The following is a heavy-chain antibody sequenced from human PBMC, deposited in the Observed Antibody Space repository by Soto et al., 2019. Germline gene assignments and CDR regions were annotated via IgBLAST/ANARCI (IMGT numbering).Heavy chain of an antibody. CDR3: VRRHVSATGIDWFDP. CDR2: INAANGDT. Sequence: ASVKVSCKASGYTFTSYGIRWVRQAPGQRLEWMGWINAANGDTKYSPKFQGRVTTTRDTSASTAYMELSSLRSEDTAVYYCVRRHVSATGIDWFDPWGQGTLVTVSS. D-gene: IGHD6-13*01. CDR1: GYTFTSYG. J-gene: IGHJ5*02. V-gene: IGHV1-3*01.